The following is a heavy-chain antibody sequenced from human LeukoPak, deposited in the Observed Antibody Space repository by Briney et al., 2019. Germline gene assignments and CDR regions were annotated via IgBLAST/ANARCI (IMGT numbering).Heavy chain of an antibody. CDR1: GYTFTGYY. J-gene: IGHJ4*01. V-gene: IGHV1-2*02. CDR3: ARGDIVVVTANGLDY. D-gene: IGHD2-21*02. Sequence: ASVKVSCKASGYTFTGYYMHWVRQAPGQGLEWMGWINPNSGGTNYAQKFQGRVTMTRDTSISTAYMELSRLRSDDTAVYYCARGDIVVVTANGLDYWGHGTLVTASS. CDR2: INPNSGGT.